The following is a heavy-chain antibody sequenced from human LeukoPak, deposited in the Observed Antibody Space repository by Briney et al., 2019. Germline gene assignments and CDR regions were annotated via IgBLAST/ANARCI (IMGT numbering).Heavy chain of an antibody. V-gene: IGHV3-30-3*01. CDR1: GFTFSSYA. D-gene: IGHD2-8*02. CDR2: ISYDGSSK. CDR3: ARGTGYYYYYDAMDV. Sequence: GTSLRLSCAASGFTFSSYAMHWVRQAPGKGLEWVADISYDGSSKSYADSVKDRFTISRDNSKNTLSLQMNRLRTEDTAVYFCARGTGYYYYYDAMDVWGQGSTVTVSS. J-gene: IGHJ6*02.